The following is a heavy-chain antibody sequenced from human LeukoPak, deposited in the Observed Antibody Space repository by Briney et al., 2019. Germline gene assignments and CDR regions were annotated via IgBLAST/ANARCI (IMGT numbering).Heavy chain of an antibody. Sequence: PSETLSLTCTVSGCSISSYYWSWIRQPPGKGLEWIGYIYYSGSTNYNPSLKSRVTISVDTSKNQFSLKLSSVTAADTAVYYCARENYNWFDPWGQGTLVTVSS. V-gene: IGHV4-59*01. CDR2: IYYSGST. J-gene: IGHJ5*02. CDR1: GCSISSYY. CDR3: ARENYNWFDP.